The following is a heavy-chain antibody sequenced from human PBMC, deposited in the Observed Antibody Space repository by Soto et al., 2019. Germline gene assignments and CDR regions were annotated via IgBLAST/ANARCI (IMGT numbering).Heavy chain of an antibody. CDR1: GGSISSGGYY. Sequence: QVLLQESGPGLVKPSQTLSLTCTVSGGSISSGGYYWHWIRQHPGKGLEWIGNIYDSGSAYYNPSLKGRAIISLDTSKNQVSLKLSSVTAADTAVYYCAKGGDLTTVTFWGQGTLVTVSP. J-gene: IGHJ4*02. V-gene: IGHV4-31*03. CDR2: IYDSGSA. CDR3: AKGGDLTTVTF. D-gene: IGHD4-17*01.